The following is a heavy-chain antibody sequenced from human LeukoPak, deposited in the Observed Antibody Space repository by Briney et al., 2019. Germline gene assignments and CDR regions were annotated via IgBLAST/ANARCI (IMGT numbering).Heavy chain of an antibody. CDR2: IYHSGGT. J-gene: IGHJ1*01. CDR3: ARLSLPQYYYDSSGYYGNFQH. D-gene: IGHD3-22*01. V-gene: IGHV4-34*01. Sequence: KPSETLSLTCAVYGGSFSGYYWSWIRQLPGKGLEWIGEIYHSGGTYYNPSLKSRVTMSVDTSKNQFSLKLSSVTAADTAVYYCARLSLPQYYYDSSGYYGNFQHWGQGTLVTVSS. CDR1: GGSFSGYY.